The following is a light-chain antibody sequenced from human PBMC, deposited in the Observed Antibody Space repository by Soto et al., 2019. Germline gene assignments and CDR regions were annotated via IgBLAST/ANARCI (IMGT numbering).Light chain of an antibody. J-gene: IGLJ1*01. CDR1: GSNIGTNY. V-gene: IGLV1-51*01. CDR2: DNN. CDR3: ASWDDSLSVFV. Sequence: QSVLTQPPSVSAAPGQKVTISCSGSGSNIGTNYVSWYQQLPGTAPKLLIYDNNKRPSGIPDRFSGSKSGTSATLGISGLQSDDEADYYCASWDDSLSVFVFGTGTKLTVL.